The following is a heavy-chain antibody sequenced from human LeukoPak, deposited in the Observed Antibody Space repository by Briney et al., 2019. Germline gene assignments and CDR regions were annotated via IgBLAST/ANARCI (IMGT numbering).Heavy chain of an antibody. CDR2: IYSGGST. V-gene: IGHV3-53*01. CDR1: GFTASSNY. D-gene: IGHD4-23*01. J-gene: IGHJ4*02. CDR3: ARTTVVKAFDY. Sequence: GGSLRLSCAASGFTASSNYMSWVRQAPGKGLEWVSVIYSGGSTYYADSVKGRFTISRDNSKNTLYLQMNSLRAEDTAVYYCARTTVVKAFDYWGQGTLVTVSS.